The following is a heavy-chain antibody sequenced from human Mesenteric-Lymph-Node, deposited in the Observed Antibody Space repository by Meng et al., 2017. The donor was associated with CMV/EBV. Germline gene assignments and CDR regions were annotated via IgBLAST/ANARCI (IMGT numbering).Heavy chain of an antibody. CDR2: IRYDGSNE. CDR3: AKDGSGSFLHY. D-gene: IGHD3-10*01. V-gene: IGHV3-30*02. J-gene: IGHJ4*02. Sequence: GGSLRLSCAASGFTFDDYGMHWVRQAPGKGLECVSFIRYDGSNEYYADSLKGRFTISRDNSKNTVYLQMNSLRAEDTALYYCAKDGSGSFLHYWGQGTLVTVSS. CDR1: GFTFDDYG.